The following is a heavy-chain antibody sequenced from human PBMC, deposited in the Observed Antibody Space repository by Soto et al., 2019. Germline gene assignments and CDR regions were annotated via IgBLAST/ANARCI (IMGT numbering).Heavy chain of an antibody. CDR2: VVWKTATI. CDR1: GFTSDDHG. V-gene: IGHV3-9*02. D-gene: IGHD3-16*01. CDR3: VTDVDQGGAGY. J-gene: IGHJ4*02. Sequence: EVQLVESGGGLVQPGRSLRLSCAGSGFTSDDHGMHWVRQAPGKGLELVSGVVWKTATIGHGDAVKGRFTISRDYPEKTLSLQMDRLRAEDTALYYCVTDVDQGGAGYWAEGTLVTVSS.